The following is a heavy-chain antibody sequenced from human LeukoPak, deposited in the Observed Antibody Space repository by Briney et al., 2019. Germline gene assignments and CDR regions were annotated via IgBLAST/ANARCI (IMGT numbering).Heavy chain of an antibody. CDR2: IVVGSGDT. J-gene: IGHJ3*02. Sequence: ASVKVSCKASGFTSTTSTMQWVRQARGQRIEWIGWIVVGSGDTDYAEKFQERVTITRDMSTSTVYMELSSLRSDDTAVYYCAADQPRYPDAFDIWGQGTMVTVSS. V-gene: IGHV1-58*02. CDR3: AADQPRYPDAFDI. CDR1: GFTSTTST. D-gene: IGHD1-1*01.